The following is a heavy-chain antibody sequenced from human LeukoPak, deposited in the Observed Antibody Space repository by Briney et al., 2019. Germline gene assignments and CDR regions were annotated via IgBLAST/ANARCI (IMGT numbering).Heavy chain of an antibody. D-gene: IGHD4-17*01. V-gene: IGHV4-39*01. CDR1: GGFISSSSYY. Sequence: SETLSLTCTVSGGFISSSSYYWGWIRQPPGKGLEWIGSIYYSGSTYYNPSLKSRVTLSVDTSKNQFSLKLSSVTAADTAVYYCARAVPRFDYWGQGTLVTVSS. CDR2: IYYSGST. J-gene: IGHJ4*02. CDR3: ARAVPRFDY.